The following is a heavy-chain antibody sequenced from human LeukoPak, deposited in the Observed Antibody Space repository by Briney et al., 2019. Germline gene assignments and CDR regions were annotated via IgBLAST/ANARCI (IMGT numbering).Heavy chain of an antibody. V-gene: IGHV3-23*01. Sequence: GGSLRLSCAASGFTLSNYVMSWVRQAPGKGLEWVSAISGSAGSTYYTDSVKGRFTISRDNSKNTLYLQMNSLRAEDTAVYYCAKDSRAVVVAPNDYWGQGTLVTVSS. CDR3: AKDSRAVVVAPNDY. CDR1: GFTLSNYV. D-gene: IGHD3-22*01. J-gene: IGHJ4*02. CDR2: ISGSAGST.